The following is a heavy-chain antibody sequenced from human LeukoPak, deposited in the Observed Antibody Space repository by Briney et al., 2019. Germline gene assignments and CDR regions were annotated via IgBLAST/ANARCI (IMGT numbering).Heavy chain of an antibody. CDR2: INAGNGNT. J-gene: IGHJ4*02. V-gene: IGHV1-3*01. Sequence: GASVKVSCKASGYTFTNYAMHWVRQAPGQRLEWMGWINAGNGNTKYSQKFQGRVTITRDTSASTAYMELSSLRSEDTAVYYCASDDSSGYYYVYWGQGTLVTVSS. CDR1: GYTFTNYA. D-gene: IGHD3-22*01. CDR3: ASDDSSGYYYVY.